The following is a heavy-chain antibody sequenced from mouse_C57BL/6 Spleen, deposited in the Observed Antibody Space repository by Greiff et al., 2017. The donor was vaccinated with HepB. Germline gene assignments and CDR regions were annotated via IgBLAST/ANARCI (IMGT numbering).Heavy chain of an antibody. V-gene: IGHV6-6*01. D-gene: IGHD2-12*01. Sequence: EVKVEESGGGLVQPGGSMKLSCAASGFTFSDAWMDWVRQSPEKGLEWVAEISNKANNHATYYAESVKGRFTISRDDSKSSVYLQMTSSRAEDTGIYYCTYYSYYWFAYWGQGTLVTVSA. CDR2: ISNKANNHAT. CDR3: TYYSYYWFAY. J-gene: IGHJ3*01. CDR1: GFTFSDAW.